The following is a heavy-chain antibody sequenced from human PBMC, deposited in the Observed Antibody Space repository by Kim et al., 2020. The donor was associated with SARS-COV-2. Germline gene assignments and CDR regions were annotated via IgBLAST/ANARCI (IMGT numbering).Heavy chain of an antibody. D-gene: IGHD3-3*01. CDR1: GGSISSSSYY. CDR2: IYYSGNT. Sequence: SETLSLTCTVSGGSISSSSYYWGWIRQPPGKGLEWIGSIYYSGNTYYNPSLKSRVTISVDTSKNQFSLKLSSVTAADTAVYYCARLFPAEYYYYGMDVWGQGTTVTVSS. V-gene: IGHV4-39*01. CDR3: ARLFPAEYYYYGMDV. J-gene: IGHJ6*02.